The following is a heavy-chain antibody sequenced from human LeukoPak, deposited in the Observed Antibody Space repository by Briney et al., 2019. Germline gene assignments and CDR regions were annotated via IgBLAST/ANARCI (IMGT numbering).Heavy chain of an antibody. CDR2: SYYSGST. V-gene: IGHV4-59*08. D-gene: IGHD3-3*01. Sequence: PSETLSLTRTLSSGSLSRYNWRSIRQPPGKGLEWIGYSYYSGSTNYNPSLKSRVTISVDTSKNQFSLKLSSVTAADTAVYYCARHWLRFYLPGYWFDPWGQGTLVTVSS. CDR3: ARHWLRFYLPGYWFDP. CDR1: SGSLSRYN. J-gene: IGHJ5*02.